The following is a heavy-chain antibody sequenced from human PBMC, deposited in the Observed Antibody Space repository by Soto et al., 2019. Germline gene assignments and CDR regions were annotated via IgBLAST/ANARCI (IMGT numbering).Heavy chain of an antibody. V-gene: IGHV3-15*01. J-gene: IGHJ6*02. CDR3: TTKVSGSGSYSANYGMDV. CDR2: IKSKTDGGTT. D-gene: IGHD3-10*01. CDR1: EVNFSNVG. Sequence: GGSMRVSCGASEVNFSNVGRGWVRQEQGKGLEWVGRIKSKTDGGTTDYAAPVKGRFTISRDDSKNTLYLQMNSLKTEDTAVYYCTTKVSGSGSYSANYGMDVWGQGTTVTGSS.